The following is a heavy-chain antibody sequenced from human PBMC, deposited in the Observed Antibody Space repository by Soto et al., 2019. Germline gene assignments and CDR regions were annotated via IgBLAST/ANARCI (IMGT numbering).Heavy chain of an antibody. V-gene: IGHV1-69*17. CDR3: AITRYTGYDFLVTYGFDV. CDR2: TIPNFGII. J-gene: IGHJ6*02. D-gene: IGHD5-12*01. Sequence: QVQLVQSGAEVKKPGSSVKVSCKASGGTFSSHTINWVRQAPGQGLEWMGGTIPNFGIINYAPKYEGRITITADKSTSTAYMELNTLRSDDTAMYYCAITRYTGYDFLVTYGFDVWGQGTTVAVSS. CDR1: GGTFSSHT.